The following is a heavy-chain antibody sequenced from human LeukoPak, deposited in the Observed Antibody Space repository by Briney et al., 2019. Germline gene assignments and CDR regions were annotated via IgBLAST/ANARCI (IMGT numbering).Heavy chain of an antibody. D-gene: IGHD6-13*01. CDR2: IYYSGST. CDR1: GGSISSSSYY. Sequence: SETLSLTCTVSGGSISSSSYYWGWIRQPPGRGMELIGSIYYSGSTYYNPSLKSRVTISVDTSKNQFSLKLSSVTAADTAVYHCVGRGASSSWYQVVDYWGQGTLVTVSS. CDR3: VGRGASSSWYQVVDY. V-gene: IGHV4-39*01. J-gene: IGHJ4*02.